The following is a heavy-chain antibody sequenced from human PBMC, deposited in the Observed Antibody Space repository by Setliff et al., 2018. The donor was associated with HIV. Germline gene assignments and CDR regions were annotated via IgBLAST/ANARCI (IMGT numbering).Heavy chain of an antibody. D-gene: IGHD3-3*01. V-gene: IGHV1-69*04. Sequence: SVKVSCKASGGTFSRLAISWVRQAPGQGLEWMGIINPSDNRTYYAQKFQGRVTVTADKSTTTAYMELSSLRSEDTAVYYCARDIPHDYTFWSGSTRFDPWGQGTLVTVSS. CDR2: INPSDNRT. CDR1: GGTFSRLA. CDR3: ARDIPHDYTFWSGSTRFDP. J-gene: IGHJ5*02.